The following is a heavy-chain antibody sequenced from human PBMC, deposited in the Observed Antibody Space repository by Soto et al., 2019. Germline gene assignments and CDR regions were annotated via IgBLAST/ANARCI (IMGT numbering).Heavy chain of an antibody. CDR2: IYWNDDK. D-gene: IGHD6-19*01. CDR3: AHRPSGWYLFDY. J-gene: IGHJ4*02. CDR1: GFSLSTSGLG. V-gene: IGHV2-5*01. Sequence: QITLKESGPTLVRPTQTLTLTCTFSGFSLSTSGLGVGWIRQPPGKALEWLALIYWNDDKRYSPSLKARLTITKDTSKNQVVLTMTNMDPVDTATYYCAHRPSGWYLFDYWGQRTLVTVSS.